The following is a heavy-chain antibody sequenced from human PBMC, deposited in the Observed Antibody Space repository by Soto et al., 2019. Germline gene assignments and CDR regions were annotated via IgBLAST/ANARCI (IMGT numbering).Heavy chain of an antibody. J-gene: IGHJ4*02. CDR2: ISAYNHDT. D-gene: IGHD2-2*01. V-gene: IGHV1-18*01. CDR3: VRDPSNTRGNKLYFDY. CDR1: GYTFSRYG. Sequence: QVHLVQSGPEVKNPGASVRVSCKASGYTFSRYGISWVRQAPGQGLEWMGWISAYNHDTNYVQKFQGRFIMATDTSTTTAFMELRSLTADDTAVYYCVRDPSNTRGNKLYFDYWGQGTLVTVSP.